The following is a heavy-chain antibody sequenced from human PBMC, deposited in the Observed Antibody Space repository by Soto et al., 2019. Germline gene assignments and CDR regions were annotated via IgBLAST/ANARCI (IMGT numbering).Heavy chain of an antibody. V-gene: IGHV3-33*01. CDR3: ARNPHGAPDYFDY. CDR2: IWYDGSNK. J-gene: IGHJ4*02. CDR1: GFTFSSYG. Sequence: GGSLRLSCAASGFTFSSYGMHWVRQAPGKGLEWVAVIWYDGSNKYYADSVKGRFTISRGNSKNTLYLQMNSLRAEDTAVYYCARNPHGAPDYFDYWGQGTLVTVSS. D-gene: IGHD3-10*01.